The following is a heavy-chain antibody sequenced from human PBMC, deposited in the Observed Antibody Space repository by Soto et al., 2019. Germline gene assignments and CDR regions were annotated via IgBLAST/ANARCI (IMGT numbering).Heavy chain of an antibody. CDR1: EFTFSNYA. CDR2: ISYGGGTT. V-gene: IGHV3-23*01. J-gene: IGHJ4*02. D-gene: IGHD3-22*01. Sequence: EVQLLESGGGLVQPGGSLRLSCAASEFTFSNYAMSWVRQAPGKGLEWVSAISYGGGTTYYADSVKGRFTISRDNSKNTLSLQMNSLRAEDTDVSYCAKNPGYYYDSTGYHFDYWGQGTLVTVSS. CDR3: AKNPGYYYDSTGYHFDY.